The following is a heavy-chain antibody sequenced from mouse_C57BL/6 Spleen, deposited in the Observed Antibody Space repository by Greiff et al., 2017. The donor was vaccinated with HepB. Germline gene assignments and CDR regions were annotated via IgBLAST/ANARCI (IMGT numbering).Heavy chain of an antibody. CDR2: IYPYNDGT. CDR3: ASTAQATTYFDY. CDR1: GYTFTSYV. V-gene: IGHV1-14*01. Sequence: EVQLQESGPELVKPGASVKMSCKASGYTFTSYVMHWVKQKPGQGLEWIGYIYPYNDGTKYNEKFKGKATLTSDKSSSTAYMELSSLTSEDSAVYYCASTAQATTYFDYWGQGTTLTVSS. D-gene: IGHD3-2*02. J-gene: IGHJ2*01.